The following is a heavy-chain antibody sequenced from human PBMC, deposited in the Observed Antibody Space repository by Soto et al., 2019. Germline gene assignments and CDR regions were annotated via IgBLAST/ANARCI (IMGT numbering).Heavy chain of an antibody. J-gene: IGHJ6*02. CDR2: IYYSGST. CDR1: GGSISSGDYY. D-gene: IGHD3-3*01. Sequence: PSETLSLTCTVSGGSISSGDYYWSWIRQPPGKGLEWIGYIYYSGSTYYNPSLKSRVTISVDTSKDQFSLKLSSVTAADTAVYYYARGSYTIFGVVMDVWGQGTTVT. CDR3: ARGSYTIFGVVMDV. V-gene: IGHV4-30-4*01.